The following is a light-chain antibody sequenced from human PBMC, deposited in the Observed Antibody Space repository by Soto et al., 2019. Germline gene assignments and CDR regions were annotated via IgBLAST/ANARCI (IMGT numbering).Light chain of an antibody. Sequence: DIQMTQSPSTLSASVGDRVTITCRASQSISSWLAWYQQKPGKAPKVLIYDASSLERGVPSRFSGSGSWTEFTLTISSLQPDDFATYYCQQYNSYSSFTCGQGTKLEIK. CDR1: QSISSW. J-gene: IGKJ2*01. V-gene: IGKV1-5*01. CDR3: QQYNSYSSFT. CDR2: DAS.